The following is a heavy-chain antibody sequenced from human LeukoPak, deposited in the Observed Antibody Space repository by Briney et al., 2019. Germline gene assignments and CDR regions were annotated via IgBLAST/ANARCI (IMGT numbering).Heavy chain of an antibody. CDR2: IIPIFGTA. CDR1: GGTFSSYA. CDR3: ARDQYYYDSSGYYRFDY. J-gene: IGHJ4*02. V-gene: IGHV1-69*13. D-gene: IGHD3-22*01. Sequence: SVKVSCKASGGTFSSYAISWVRQAPGQGLEWMGGIIPIFGTANYAQKFQGRVTITADESTSTAYMELSSLRSEDTAVYYCARDQYYYDSSGYYRFDYWGQGTLVTVSS.